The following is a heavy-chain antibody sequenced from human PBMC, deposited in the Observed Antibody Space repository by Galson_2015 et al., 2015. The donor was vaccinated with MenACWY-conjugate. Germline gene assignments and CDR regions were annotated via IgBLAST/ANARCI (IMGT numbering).Heavy chain of an antibody. Sequence: SLRLSCAASGFTFSSYWMHWVRQAPGKGLVWVSRVNSDGSGTGYADSVKGRFTISRDNAKNMLFLQMNSLKVEDTAVYYCARSDGRGTDRKNYYMYVWGRGTMVTVSS. CDR3: ARSDGRGTDRKNYYMYV. V-gene: IGHV3-74*01. D-gene: IGHD3-10*01. J-gene: IGHJ6*03. CDR2: VNSDGSGT. CDR1: GFTFSSYW.